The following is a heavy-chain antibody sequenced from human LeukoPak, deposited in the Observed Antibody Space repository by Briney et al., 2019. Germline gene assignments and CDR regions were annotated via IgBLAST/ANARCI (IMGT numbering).Heavy chain of an antibody. CDR2: IYYSGST. J-gene: IGHJ4*02. CDR1: GGSISSYY. V-gene: IGHV4-59*01. D-gene: IGHD4-23*01. CDR3: ARDHVVRWVVTIDY. Sequence: SEALSLTCTVSGGSISSYYWSWIRQPPGKGLEWIGYIYYSGSTNYNPSLKSRVTISVDTSKNQFSLKLSSVTAADTAVYYCARDHVVRWVVTIDYWGQGTLVTVSS.